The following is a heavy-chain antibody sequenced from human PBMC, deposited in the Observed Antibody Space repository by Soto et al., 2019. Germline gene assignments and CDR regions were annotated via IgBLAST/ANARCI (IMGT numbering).Heavy chain of an antibody. V-gene: IGHV4-34*01. CDR2: INHSGST. Sequence: QVQLQQWGAGLLKPSETLSLTCAVYGGSFSGYYWSGIRQPPGKGLEWIGEINHSGSTNYNPSLKSRVTISVDTSKNQFSLKLSSVTAADTAVYYCARGRGLYCSGGSCYLFDYWGQGTLVTVSS. CDR3: ARGRGLYCSGGSCYLFDY. J-gene: IGHJ4*02. D-gene: IGHD2-15*01. CDR1: GGSFSGYY.